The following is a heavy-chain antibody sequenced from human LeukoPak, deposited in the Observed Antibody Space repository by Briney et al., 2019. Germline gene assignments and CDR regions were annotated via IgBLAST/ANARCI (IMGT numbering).Heavy chain of an antibody. Sequence: GGSLRLSCAASGFTFSTYRMNWVRQAPGKGLEWVSSISSSSSYIYYADSVNGRFTISRDNAKNSLFLQMNSLRAEDTAVYYCAREVRVTTVLDYWGQGTQVTVFS. D-gene: IGHD4-17*01. J-gene: IGHJ4*02. CDR1: GFTFSTYR. CDR2: ISSSSSYI. CDR3: AREVRVTTVLDY. V-gene: IGHV3-21*06.